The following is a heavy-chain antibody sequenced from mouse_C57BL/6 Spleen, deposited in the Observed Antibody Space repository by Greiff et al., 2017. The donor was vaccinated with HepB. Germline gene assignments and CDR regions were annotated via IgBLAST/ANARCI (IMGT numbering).Heavy chain of an antibody. J-gene: IGHJ4*01. CDR1: GFSFTSYG. Sequence: QVQLQQSGPGLVQPSQSLSITCTVSGFSFTSYGVHWVRQSPGKGLEWLGVIWRGGSTDYNAAFMSRLSITKDNTKSQVFFKMNSLQAEDTAIYYCAKNGYDGYPYAMDYWGQGTSVTVSS. D-gene: IGHD2-3*01. CDR2: IWRGGST. CDR3: AKNGYDGYPYAMDY. V-gene: IGHV2-5*01.